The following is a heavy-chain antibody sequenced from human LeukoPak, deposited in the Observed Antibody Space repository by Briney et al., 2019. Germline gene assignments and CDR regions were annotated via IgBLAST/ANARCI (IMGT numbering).Heavy chain of an antibody. D-gene: IGHD6-13*01. CDR2: ISYDGSNK. CDR3: AKVLRDIAAAVTNWFDP. CDR1: GFTFSSYG. J-gene: IGHJ5*02. Sequence: GGSLRLSCAASGFTFSSYGMHWVRQAPGKGLEWVAVISYDGSNKYYADSVKGRFTISRDNSKNTLYLQMNSLRAEDTAVYYCAKVLRDIAAAVTNWFDPWGQGTLVTVSS. V-gene: IGHV3-30*18.